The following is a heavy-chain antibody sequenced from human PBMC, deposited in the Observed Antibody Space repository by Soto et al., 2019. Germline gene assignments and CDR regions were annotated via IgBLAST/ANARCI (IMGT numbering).Heavy chain of an antibody. J-gene: IGHJ4*02. CDR1: GFTFSSYS. D-gene: IGHD3-10*01. CDR3: AREARGFDY. Sequence: EVQQVESGGGSIQTGGSLRLSCAASGFTFSSYSMNWVRQAPGKGLEWISYISSTGSTTYYADSVKGRFTTSRDNAKNSLFLQMNSLRDEDTAVYYCAREARGFDYWGQGTLVTVS. V-gene: IGHV3-48*02. CDR2: ISSTGSTT.